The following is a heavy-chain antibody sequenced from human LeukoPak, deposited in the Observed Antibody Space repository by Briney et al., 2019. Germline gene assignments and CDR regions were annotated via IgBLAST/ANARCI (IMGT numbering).Heavy chain of an antibody. J-gene: IGHJ6*02. CDR2: INSDGSST. CDR1: GFTFSSYW. Sequence: PGGSLRLSCAASGFTFSSYWMHWVRQAPGKGLVWVSRINSDGSSTSYADSVKGRFTISRDNAKNTLYLQMNSLRAEDTAVYYCARASYLPYDFWSGYYLYYYYYGMDVWGQGTTVTVSS. CDR3: ARASYLPYDFWSGYYLYYYYYGMDV. D-gene: IGHD3-3*01. V-gene: IGHV3-74*01.